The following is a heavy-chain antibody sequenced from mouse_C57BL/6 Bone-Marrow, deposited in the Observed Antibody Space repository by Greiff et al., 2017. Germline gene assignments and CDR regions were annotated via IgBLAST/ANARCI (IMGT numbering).Heavy chain of an antibody. D-gene: IGHD5-1*01. CDR1: GFTFSDYY. CDR2: ISNGGGST. J-gene: IGHJ4*01. CDR3: ASPLVPDYYAMDY. Sequence: EVKLMESGGGLVQPGGSLKLSCAASGFTFSDYYMYWVRQTPEKRLEWVADISNGGGSTYYPDTVKGRFTISRDNAKNTLYLQMSRLKSEDTAMYYCASPLVPDYYAMDYWGQGTSVTVSS. V-gene: IGHV5-12*01.